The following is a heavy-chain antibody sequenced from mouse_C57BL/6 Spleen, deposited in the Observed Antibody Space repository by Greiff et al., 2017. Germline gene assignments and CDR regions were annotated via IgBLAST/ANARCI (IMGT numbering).Heavy chain of an antibody. CDR2: IYPGDGDT. J-gene: IGHJ2*01. V-gene: IGHV1-80*01. CDR3: ARIRLYCLDY. Sequence: VQLLQSGAELVKPGASVKISCKASGYAFSSYWMNWVKQRPGKGLEWIGQIYPGDGDTNYTGKVKGKATLTADKSSSTAYMQLSSLSSEDSAVYFGARIRLYCLDYWGQGSTHTVS. CDR1: GYAFSSYW.